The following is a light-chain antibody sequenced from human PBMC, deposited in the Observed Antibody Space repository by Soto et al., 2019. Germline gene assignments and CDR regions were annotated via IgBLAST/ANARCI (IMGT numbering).Light chain of an antibody. CDR2: AAS. V-gene: IGKV1-39*01. J-gene: IGKJ2*01. CDR1: QTISTY. CDR3: QQSHSIPYT. Sequence: DIQMTQSPSSLSASVGDRVTITCRASQTISTYLNWYQQKPGKAPKLLIYAASRLQSGVQSRFSGSGSGTDFTLTIRSLQHEYFATYYCQQSHSIPYTFGQVTKLEIK.